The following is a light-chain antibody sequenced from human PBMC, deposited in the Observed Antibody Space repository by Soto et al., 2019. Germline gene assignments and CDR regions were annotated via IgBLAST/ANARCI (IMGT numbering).Light chain of an antibody. CDR1: QSVSSN. Sequence: EIVMTQSPATLSLSPGERATLSCRASQSVSSNLAWYQQKPGQAPRLLIYDASTRATGIPARISGSGSGTEITLTISSLQSEDFAVYYCQQYNNWRTFGQGTKVDIK. CDR3: QQYNNWRT. CDR2: DAS. V-gene: IGKV3-15*01. J-gene: IGKJ1*01.